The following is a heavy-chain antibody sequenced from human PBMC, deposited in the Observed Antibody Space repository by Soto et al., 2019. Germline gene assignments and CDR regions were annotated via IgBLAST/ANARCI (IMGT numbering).Heavy chain of an antibody. D-gene: IGHD3-9*01. CDR2: IKSKTDGGTT. CDR1: GFTFSNAW. CDR3: TTAPSSYYDILTGYYTDFDY. J-gene: IGHJ4*02. V-gene: IGHV3-15*01. Sequence: GGSLRLSCAASGFTFSNAWMSWVRQAPGKGLEWVGRIKSKTDGGTTDYAAPVKGRFTISRDDSKNTLYLQMNSLKTEDTAVYYCTTAPSSYYDILTGYYTDFDYWGQGTLVTVSS.